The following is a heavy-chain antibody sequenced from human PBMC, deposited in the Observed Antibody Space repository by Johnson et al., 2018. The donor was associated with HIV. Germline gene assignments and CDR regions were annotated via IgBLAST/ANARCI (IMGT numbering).Heavy chain of an antibody. CDR1: GFTFSNYA. CDR3: ARTRSGYYYDVFDI. Sequence: VQLVESGGGLIQPGGSLRLSCAASGFTFSNYAMHWVRQAPGKGLEWVANIKQDGSEKYYVDSVKGRFTISRDNAKNSLYLQMNSLGAEDTAVYYCARTRSGYYYDVFDIWGQGTMVTVSS. J-gene: IGHJ3*02. CDR2: IKQDGSEK. D-gene: IGHD3-22*01. V-gene: IGHV3-7*01.